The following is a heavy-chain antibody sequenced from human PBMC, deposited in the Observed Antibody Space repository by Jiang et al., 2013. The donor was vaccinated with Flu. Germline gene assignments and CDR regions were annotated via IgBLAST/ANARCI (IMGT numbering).Heavy chain of an antibody. Sequence: DYAAPVKGRFTISRDDSKNILYLQMNSLKTEDTAVYYCTTESAILTGYYVNGRVFFDYWGQGTLVTVSS. V-gene: IGHV3-15*01. J-gene: IGHJ4*02. D-gene: IGHD3-9*01. CDR3: TTESAILTGYYVNGRVFFDY.